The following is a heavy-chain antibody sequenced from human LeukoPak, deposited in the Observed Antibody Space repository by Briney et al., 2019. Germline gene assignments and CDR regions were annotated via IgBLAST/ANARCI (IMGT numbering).Heavy chain of an antibody. D-gene: IGHD3-3*01. J-gene: IGHJ3*02. V-gene: IGHV1-2*02. Sequence: ASVKVSCKASGYTFTGYYMHWVRQAPGQGLEWMGWINPNSGGTNYAQKFQGRVTMTRDTSISTAYMELSRLRSDDTAVYYCASVGYYDFWSGYSRDDFVMWGQGTMVTVSS. CDR1: GYTFTGYY. CDR2: INPNSGGT. CDR3: ASVGYYDFWSGYSRDDFVM.